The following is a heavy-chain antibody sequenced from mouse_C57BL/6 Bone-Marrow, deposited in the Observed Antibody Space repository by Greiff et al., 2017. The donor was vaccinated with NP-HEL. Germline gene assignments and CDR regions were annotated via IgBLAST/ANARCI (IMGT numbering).Heavy chain of an antibody. V-gene: IGHV5-6*01. J-gene: IGHJ3*01. CDR1: GFTFSSYG. D-gene: IGHD2-3*01. CDR3: ARQGWLPLFAY. Sequence: EVQLQQSGGDLVKPGGSLKLSCAASGFTFSSYGMSWVRQTPDKRLEWVATISSGGSYTYYPDSVKGRFTISRDNAKNTLYLQMSSLKSEDTAMYYCARQGWLPLFAYWGQGTLVTVSA. CDR2: ISSGGSYT.